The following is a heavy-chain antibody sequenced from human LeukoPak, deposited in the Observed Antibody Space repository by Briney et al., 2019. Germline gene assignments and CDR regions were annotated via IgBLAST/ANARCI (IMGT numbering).Heavy chain of an antibody. CDR2: IYPGDSDT. J-gene: IGHJ4*02. V-gene: IGHV5-51*01. CDR1: GYSITSYW. Sequence: GESLKISCKGSGYSITSYWIGWVRQIPGKRLEWMGIIYPGDSDTRYSPSFQGQVTISADKSISTAYLQWSSLKASDTAMYYCARRRDLYSGSYYPFDYWGQGTLVTVSS. D-gene: IGHD1-26*01. CDR3: ARRRDLYSGSYYPFDY.